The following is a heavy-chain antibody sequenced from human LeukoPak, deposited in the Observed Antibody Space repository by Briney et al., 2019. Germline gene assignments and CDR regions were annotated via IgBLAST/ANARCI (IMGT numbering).Heavy chain of an antibody. CDR2: IYTSGST. J-gene: IGHJ6*02. CDR3: ARDRDFWSGYSGYYGMDV. CDR1: GGSISSYY. V-gene: IGHV4-4*07. Sequence: SETLSLTCTVSGGSISSYYWSWIRQPAGKGLEWIGRIYTSGSTNYNPSLKSRVTMSVDTSKNQFSLKLSSVTAADTAVYYCARDRDFWSGYSGYYGMDVWGQGTTVTVSS. D-gene: IGHD3-3*01.